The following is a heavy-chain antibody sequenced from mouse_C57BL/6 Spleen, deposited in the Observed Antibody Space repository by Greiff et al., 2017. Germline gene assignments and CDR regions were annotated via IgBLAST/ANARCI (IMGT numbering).Heavy chain of an antibody. D-gene: IGHD2-3*01. CDR3: TRVYDGYFAY. V-gene: IGHV5-9-1*02. J-gene: IGHJ3*01. CDR1: GFTFSSYA. CDR2: ISSGGDYI. Sequence: VKVVESGEGLVKPGGSLKLSCEASGFTFSSYAMSWVRQTPEKRLEWVAYISSGGDYIYYADTVKGRFTISRDNARNTLYLQMSSLKSEDTAMYYCTRVYDGYFAYWGQGTLVTVSA.